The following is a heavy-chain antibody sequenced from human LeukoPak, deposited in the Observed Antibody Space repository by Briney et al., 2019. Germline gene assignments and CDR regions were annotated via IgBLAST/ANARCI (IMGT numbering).Heavy chain of an antibody. J-gene: IGHJ6*02. CDR1: GFTFSSYS. CDR3: ARDTAYCSGGSCYLGVYYYGMDV. Sequence: PGGSLRLSCAASGFTFSSYSMNWVGQAPGKGVEWVSSISSSSSYIYYADSVKGRFTISRDNAKNSLYLQMNSLRAEDTAVYYCARDTAYCSGGSCYLGVYYYGMDVWGQGTTVTVSS. V-gene: IGHV3-21*01. CDR2: ISSSSSYI. D-gene: IGHD2-15*01.